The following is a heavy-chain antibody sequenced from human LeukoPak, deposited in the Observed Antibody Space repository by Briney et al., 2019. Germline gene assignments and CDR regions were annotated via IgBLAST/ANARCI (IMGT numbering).Heavy chain of an antibody. CDR3: AKGGYYDLDAFDI. CDR1: GFTVSDYY. Sequence: GGSLRLSCAASGFTVSDYYMCWIRQAPGKGLEWVSYISSSGVTINYADSVKGRFTISRDNAKNSLYLQMNSLRAEDTALYYCAKGGYYDLDAFDIWGQGTMVTVSS. V-gene: IGHV3-11*01. D-gene: IGHD1-26*01. J-gene: IGHJ3*02. CDR2: ISSSGVTI.